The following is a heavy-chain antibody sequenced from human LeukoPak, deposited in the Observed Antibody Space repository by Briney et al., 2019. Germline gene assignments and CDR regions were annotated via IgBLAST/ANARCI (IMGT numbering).Heavy chain of an antibody. CDR2: IYYSGST. Sequence: SETLSLTCTVSGGSISSYYWSWNRQPPGKGLEWIGYIYYSGSTNHNPSLKSRVTISVDTSKNQFSLKLSSVTAADTAVYYCARARYGGNSYYYGMDVWGQGTTVTVSS. J-gene: IGHJ6*02. D-gene: IGHD4-23*01. CDR1: GGSISSYY. CDR3: ARARYGGNSYYYGMDV. V-gene: IGHV4-59*01.